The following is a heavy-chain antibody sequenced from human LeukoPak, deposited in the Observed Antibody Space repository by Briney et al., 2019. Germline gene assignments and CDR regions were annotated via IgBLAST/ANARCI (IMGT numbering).Heavy chain of an antibody. J-gene: IGHJ4*02. CDR3: AKDPRRIQLWPDY. CDR1: GFTFSSYG. V-gene: IGHV3-23*01. D-gene: IGHD5-18*01. Sequence: GGSLRLSCAASGFTFSSYGMHWVRQAPGKGLEWVSAISGSGGSTYYADSVKGRFTISRDNSKNTLYLQMNSLRAEDTAVYYCAKDPRRIQLWPDYWGQGTLVTVSS. CDR2: ISGSGGST.